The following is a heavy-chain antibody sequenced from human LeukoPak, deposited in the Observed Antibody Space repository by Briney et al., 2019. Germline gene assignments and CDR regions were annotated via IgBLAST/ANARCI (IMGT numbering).Heavy chain of an antibody. CDR1: GYTLTELS. D-gene: IGHD6-19*01. CDR2: FDPEDGET. V-gene: IGHV1-24*01. J-gene: IGHJ4*02. CDR3: ATIVGDSGCLDY. Sequence: ASVKVSCKVSGYTLTELSMHWVRQAPGKGLEWMGGFDPEDGETIYAQKFQGRVTMTEDTSTDTAYMELSSLRSEDTAVYYCATIVGDSGCLDYWGQGTLVTASS.